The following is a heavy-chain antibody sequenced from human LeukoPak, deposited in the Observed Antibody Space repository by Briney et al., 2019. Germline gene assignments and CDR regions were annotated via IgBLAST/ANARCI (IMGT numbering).Heavy chain of an antibody. CDR1: GFTFSHSW. D-gene: IGHD6-19*01. CDR2: IKEDGSSQ. V-gene: IGHV3-7*03. CDR3: VKDSSWFHFDS. Sequence: GGSLRLSCVASGFTFSHSWMTWVRQAPGKGLEWVGHIKEDGSSQNYADSVKGRFTISRDNAKSSLHLQMNGLRAEDTAMYYCVKDSSWFHFDSWGQGTLVTVSS. J-gene: IGHJ4*02.